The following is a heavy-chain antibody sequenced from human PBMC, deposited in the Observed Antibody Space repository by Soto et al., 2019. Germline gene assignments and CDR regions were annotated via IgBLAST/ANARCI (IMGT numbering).Heavy chain of an antibody. J-gene: IGHJ6*02. CDR2: LYYSGST. CDR3: AILPPYCGLDV. Sequence: LSLTCTVSGGSITSGGYYWSWIRQHPGKGLEWIGFLYYSGSTYYNPSLESRVTISVDTSKNQFSLKLSSVTAADTAVYYCAILPPYCGLDVWGQGTTVTVSS. V-gene: IGHV4-31*03. CDR1: GGSITSGGYY.